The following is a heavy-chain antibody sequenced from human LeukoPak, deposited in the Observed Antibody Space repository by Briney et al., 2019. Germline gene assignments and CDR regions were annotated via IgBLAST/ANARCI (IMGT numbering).Heavy chain of an antibody. CDR1: GFTFSNAW. D-gene: IGHD6-19*01. Sequence: RGSLRLSRAASGFTFSNAWMNWVRQAPGKGLEWVGRIKSTTDGGTTDYAAPVKGRFTISREDSESTLFLQMNSLKIEDTAVYYCTTSSYSSGLHYYYYYYMDVWGKGTTVTVSS. J-gene: IGHJ6*03. CDR3: TTSSYSSGLHYYYYYYMDV. V-gene: IGHV3-15*01. CDR2: IKSTTDGGTT.